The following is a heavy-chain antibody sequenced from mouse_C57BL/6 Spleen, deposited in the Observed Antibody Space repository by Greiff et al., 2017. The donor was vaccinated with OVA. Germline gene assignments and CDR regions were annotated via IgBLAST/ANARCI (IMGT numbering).Heavy chain of an antibody. CDR1: GYTFTTYP. Sequence: QVQLKQSGAELVKPGASVKMSCKASGYTFTTYPIEWMKQNHGKSLEWSGKGHPYNDENKYNEKFKGKATLTVEKSSSTVYLELSRLTSDDSAVYYCAASTLGWYFDVWGTGTTVTVSS. V-gene: IGHV1-47*01. CDR3: AASTLGWYFDV. CDR2: GHPYNDEN. D-gene: IGHD2-1*01. J-gene: IGHJ1*03.